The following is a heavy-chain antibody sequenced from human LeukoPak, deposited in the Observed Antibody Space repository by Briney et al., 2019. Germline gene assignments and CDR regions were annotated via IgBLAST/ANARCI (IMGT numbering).Heavy chain of an antibody. Sequence: SETLSLTCTVSGGSISSGSYYWSWIRQPPGKGLEWIGYIYYSGSTNYNPSLKSRVTISVDTSKNQFSLKLSSVTAADTAVYYCARDKAVGYRDGYHDAFDIWGQGTMVTVSS. V-gene: IGHV4-61*01. J-gene: IGHJ3*02. CDR1: GGSISSGSYY. D-gene: IGHD5-24*01. CDR2: IYYSGST. CDR3: ARDKAVGYRDGYHDAFDI.